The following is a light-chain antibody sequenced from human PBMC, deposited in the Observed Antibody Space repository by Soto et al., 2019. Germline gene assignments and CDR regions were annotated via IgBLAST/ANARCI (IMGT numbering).Light chain of an antibody. CDR3: HVWDRRGDHHVL. CDR2: YDS. CDR1: NIGSKN. V-gene: IGLV3-21*01. Sequence: SYELTQSPSLSVAPGKTARITCQGYNIGSKNVHWYQQKAGQAPVLVIYYDSDRPSGIPERFSGSNSGDTATLTISRVEAGDEADYYCHVWDRRGDHHVLFGGGTKLTVL. J-gene: IGLJ2*01.